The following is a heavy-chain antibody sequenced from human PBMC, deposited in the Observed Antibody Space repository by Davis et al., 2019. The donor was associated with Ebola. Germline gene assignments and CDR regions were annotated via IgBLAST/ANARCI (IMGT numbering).Heavy chain of an antibody. J-gene: IGHJ3*02. Sequence: SVKVSCKASGGTFSSYAISWVRQAPGQGLEWMGGIIPIFGTANYAQKFQGRVTITADESTSTAYMELSSLRSEDTAVYYCARSRSTGDAFDIWGQGTMVTVSS. V-gene: IGHV1-69*13. CDR3: ARSRSTGDAFDI. CDR1: GGTFSSYA. CDR2: IIPIFGTA.